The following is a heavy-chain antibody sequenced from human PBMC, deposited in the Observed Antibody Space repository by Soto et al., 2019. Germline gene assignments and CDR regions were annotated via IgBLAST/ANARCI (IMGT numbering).Heavy chain of an antibody. CDR2: IWHDGINE. D-gene: IGHD3-10*01. V-gene: IGHV3-33*08. CDR3: TKSRGDAYKWGLGLDQ. CDR1: GFTFSDYA. Sequence: QERLVESGGGVVQPGRSLRLSCAVSGFTFSDYAMHWVRQAPGKGLEWVALIWHDGINEFYADSVKGRFTISRDMSNNTLYLQMNSLRPEDTAVYYCTKSRGDAYKWGLGLDQWGQGTLVTVSS. J-gene: IGHJ5*02.